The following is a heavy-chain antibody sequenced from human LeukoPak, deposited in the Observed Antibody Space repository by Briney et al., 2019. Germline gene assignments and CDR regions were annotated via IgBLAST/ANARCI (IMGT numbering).Heavy chain of an antibody. CDR1: GFTFSSYG. J-gene: IGHJ3*02. CDR3: AKVGATRSYI. V-gene: IGHV3-30*02. Sequence: GGSLRLSCAASGFTFSSYGMHWVRQAPGKGLEWVAFIRYGGSKKYYADSVKGRFTISRDNCKNTLYLQMNSLRAEDTAVYYCAKVGATRSYIWGQGTMVTVSS. D-gene: IGHD1-26*01. CDR2: IRYGGSKK.